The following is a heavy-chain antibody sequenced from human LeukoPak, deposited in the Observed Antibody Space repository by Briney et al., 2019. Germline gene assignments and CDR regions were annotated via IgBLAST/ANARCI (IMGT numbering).Heavy chain of an antibody. D-gene: IGHD2-15*01. J-gene: IGHJ5*02. V-gene: IGHV4-34*01. CDR1: GGSFSGYY. Sequence: SGTLSLTCGVFGGSFSGYYWSWIRQAPGKGLEWIGEINQYGSTKYNPSLGSRVTLSVDTSKKQFSLNLTSVTAADSAVYYCARSPPHSLAPRGYWFDPWGQGTLATVSS. CDR2: INQYGST. CDR3: ARSPPHSLAPRGYWFDP.